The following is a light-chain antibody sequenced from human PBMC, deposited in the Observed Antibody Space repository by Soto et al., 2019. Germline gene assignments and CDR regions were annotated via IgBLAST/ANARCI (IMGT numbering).Light chain of an antibody. V-gene: IGKV3-11*01. Sequence: EIVLTQSPATLSVSPGERVTLSCRASQNLHSFLNWYQQKPGQAPRLLIYDASNRATGIPARFSGSGSGTDFTLTISSLEPEDFAVYYCQQRFNWQVTFGQGTRLEIK. CDR2: DAS. CDR1: QNLHSF. J-gene: IGKJ5*01. CDR3: QQRFNWQVT.